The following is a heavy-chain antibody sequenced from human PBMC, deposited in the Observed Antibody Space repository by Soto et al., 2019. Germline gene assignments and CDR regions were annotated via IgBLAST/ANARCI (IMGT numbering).Heavy chain of an antibody. Sequence: GGSLRLSCAASGFTFNDFGMHWVRQAPGKGLEWVAVISYDGNNKSYADSVKGRFTISRDNSKNTLYLQMTSLRAEDTAVYYCAKGGRGTYYYYGMDVWGQGTTVTVSS. CDR2: ISYDGNNK. CDR3: AKGGRGTYYYYGMDV. V-gene: IGHV3-30*18. J-gene: IGHJ6*02. D-gene: IGHD1-1*01. CDR1: GFTFNDFG.